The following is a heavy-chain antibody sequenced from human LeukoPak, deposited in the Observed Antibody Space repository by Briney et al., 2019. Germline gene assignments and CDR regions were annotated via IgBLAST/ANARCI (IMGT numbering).Heavy chain of an antibody. J-gene: IGHJ4*02. V-gene: IGHV3-11*01. D-gene: IGHD6-13*01. Sequence: PGGSLRLSCAASGFIFSDYYMSWIRQAPGKGLEWVSYISSSGSTMYYTDSAKGRFTISRDNAEDSLYLQMNSLRAEDTAVYYCFLSSWYSTDYWGQGTLVTVSS. CDR2: ISSSGSTM. CDR1: GFIFSDYY. CDR3: FLSSWYSTDY.